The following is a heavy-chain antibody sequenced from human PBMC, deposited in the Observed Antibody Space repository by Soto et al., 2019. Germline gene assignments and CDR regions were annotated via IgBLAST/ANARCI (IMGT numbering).Heavy chain of an antibody. CDR3: AKRGGSSCLDS. CDR2: ITSRGDNT. J-gene: IGHJ4*02. V-gene: IGHV3-23*01. D-gene: IGHD6-13*01. CDR1: GFTFSSYA. Sequence: EVQLLETGGDLVQPGGTLRLSCAASGFTFSSYAMSWVRQTPGKGLEWVSAITSRGDNTYYADSVKGRFTISRDNSKNTLYLQMDTPRVDDTAVYYCAKRGGSSCLDSWGQGTLVTVSS.